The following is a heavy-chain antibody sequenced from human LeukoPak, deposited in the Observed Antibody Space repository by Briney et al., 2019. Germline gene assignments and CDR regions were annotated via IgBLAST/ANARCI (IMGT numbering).Heavy chain of an antibody. V-gene: IGHV4-34*01. CDR2: INHSGST. CDR1: GVSFSGYY. J-gene: IGHJ3*02. Sequence: PSETLSLTCAVYGVSFSGYYWSWIRQPPGKGLEWIGEINHSGSTNYNPSLKSRVTISVDTSKNQFSLKLSSVTAADTAVYYCAICLLPWVAFDIWGQGTMVAVSS. CDR3: AICLLPWVAFDI. D-gene: IGHD3-10*01.